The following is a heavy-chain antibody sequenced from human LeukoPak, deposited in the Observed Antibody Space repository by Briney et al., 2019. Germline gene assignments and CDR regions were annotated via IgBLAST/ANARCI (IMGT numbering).Heavy chain of an antibody. CDR1: GYTFTSYD. V-gene: IGHV1-8*01. CDR3: AREHLQLWSPEYYFDY. Sequence: ASVKVSCKASGYTFTSYDINWVRQATGQGLEWMGWMNPNSGNTGYAQKFQGRVTMTRNTSISTAYMELSSLRSEDTAVYYCAREHLQLWSPEYYFDYWGQGTLVTVSS. D-gene: IGHD5-18*01. CDR2: MNPNSGNT. J-gene: IGHJ4*02.